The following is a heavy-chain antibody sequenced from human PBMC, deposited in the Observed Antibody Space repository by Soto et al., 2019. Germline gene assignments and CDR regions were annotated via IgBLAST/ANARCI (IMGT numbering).Heavy chain of an antibody. V-gene: IGHV4-31*03. CDR1: GGSISSGGYY. CDR2: IYYSGST. D-gene: IGHD2-15*01. J-gene: IGHJ2*01. CDR3: AREGVVTVGYFDL. Sequence: QVPLQESGPGLVKPSQTLSLTCTVSGGSISSGGYYWSWIRQHPGKGLEWIGYIYYSGSTYYNPSLKSRVTISVDTSKNQFSLKLSSVTAADTAVYYCAREGVVTVGYFDLWGRGTLVTVSS.